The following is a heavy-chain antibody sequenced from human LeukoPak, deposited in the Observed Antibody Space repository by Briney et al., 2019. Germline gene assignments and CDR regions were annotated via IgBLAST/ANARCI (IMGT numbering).Heavy chain of an antibody. J-gene: IGHJ5*02. Sequence: GGSLRLSCAASGFTFSSYWMHWVRQAPGKGLVWVSRINSDRSSTSYADSVKGRFTISRDNAKNTLYLQMNSLRAEDTAVYYCARVGGAVYCSGGSCYSYNWFDPWGQGTLVTVSS. CDR3: ARVGGAVYCSGGSCYSYNWFDP. CDR2: INSDRSST. V-gene: IGHV3-74*01. CDR1: GFTFSSYW. D-gene: IGHD2-15*01.